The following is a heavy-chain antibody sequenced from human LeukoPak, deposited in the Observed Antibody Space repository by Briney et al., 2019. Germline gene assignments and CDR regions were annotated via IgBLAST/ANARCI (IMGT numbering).Heavy chain of an antibody. V-gene: IGHV3-13*01. CDR2: IGKDGDT. J-gene: IGHJ6*02. Sequence: GGSLRLSCAASGFTFSYYDMHWVRQVSGKSLEWVSGIGKDGDTYYPGSVKGRFTISRENAQSSLYLQMNSLRAEDTAVYYCANCDPSPYYYGMDVWGQGTTVTVSS. D-gene: IGHD1-1*01. CDR3: ANCDPSPYYYGMDV. CDR1: GFTFSYYD.